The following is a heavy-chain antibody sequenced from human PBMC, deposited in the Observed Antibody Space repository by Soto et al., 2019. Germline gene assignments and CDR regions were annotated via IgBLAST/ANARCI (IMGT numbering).Heavy chain of an antibody. J-gene: IGHJ4*02. Sequence: EVQLVESGGGLIQPGGSLRLSCAASGFTVSSNYMSWVRQAPGKGLEWVSVIYSGGSTYYADSVKGRFTISRDNPKNTLYLQMNSLRAEDTAVYYCARSGSSSWDDWYYFDYWGQGTLVTVSS. D-gene: IGHD6-6*01. CDR1: GFTVSSNY. V-gene: IGHV3-53*01. CDR3: ARSGSSSWDDWYYFDY. CDR2: IYSGGST.